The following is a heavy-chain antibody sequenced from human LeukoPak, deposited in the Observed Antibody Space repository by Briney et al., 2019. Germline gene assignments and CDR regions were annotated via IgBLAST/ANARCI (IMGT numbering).Heavy chain of an antibody. CDR3: ARVPWLLWFGEGGHGMDV. J-gene: IGHJ6*04. D-gene: IGHD3-10*01. CDR1: GFTFSSYW. Sequence: GGSLRLSCAASGFTFSSYWMHWVRHAPGKGLVWVSRINSDGSSTSYADSVKGRFTISRDNAKNTLYLQMNSLRAEDTAVYYCARVPWLLWFGEGGHGMDVWGKGTTVTVSS. CDR2: INSDGSST. V-gene: IGHV3-74*01.